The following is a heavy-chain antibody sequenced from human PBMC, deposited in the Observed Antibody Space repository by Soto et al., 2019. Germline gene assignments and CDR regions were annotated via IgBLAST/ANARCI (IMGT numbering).Heavy chain of an antibody. CDR2: ISGSGGST. J-gene: IGHJ6*03. CDR3: AKSPRVPAAMGRYYYYYMDV. CDR1: GFTFSSYA. D-gene: IGHD2-2*01. Sequence: GGSLRLSCAASGFTFSSYAMSWVRQAPGKGLEWVSAISGSGGSTYYADSVKGRFTISRDNSKNTLYLQMNSLRAEDTAVYYCAKSPRVPAAMGRYYYYYMDVWGKGTTVTVSS. V-gene: IGHV3-23*01.